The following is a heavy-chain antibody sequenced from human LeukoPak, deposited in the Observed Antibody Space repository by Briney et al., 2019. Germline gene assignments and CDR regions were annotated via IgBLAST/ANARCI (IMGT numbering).Heavy chain of an antibody. CDR2: ISPSGNTI. J-gene: IGHJ4*02. V-gene: IGHV3-23*01. Sequence: GGSLRLSCAASGFTFSSYAMSWVRQAPGKGLEWVSAISPSGNTIYYADSVKGRFTISRDNSKNTLYLQINSLRAEDTAVYYCAKAGYSSSWPLDYWGQGTLVTVSS. CDR1: GFTFSSYA. CDR3: AKAGYSSSWPLDY. D-gene: IGHD6-13*01.